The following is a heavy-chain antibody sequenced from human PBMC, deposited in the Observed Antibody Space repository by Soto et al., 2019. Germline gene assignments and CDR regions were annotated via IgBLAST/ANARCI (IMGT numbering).Heavy chain of an antibody. CDR3: ARSPCSGGGCYQHEYYYSGMDV. Sequence: QVQLVESGGGVVQPGRSLRLSCAASGFTFSSYAMHWVRQAPGKGLEWVAVISYDGSNKYYADSVKGRFTISRDNSKNXXYXQXXSLRAADTAVYYWARSPCSGGGCYQHEYYYSGMDVWGQGTTVTVSS. V-gene: IGHV3-30-3*01. D-gene: IGHD2-15*01. CDR2: ISYDGSNK. CDR1: GFTFSSYA. J-gene: IGHJ6*02.